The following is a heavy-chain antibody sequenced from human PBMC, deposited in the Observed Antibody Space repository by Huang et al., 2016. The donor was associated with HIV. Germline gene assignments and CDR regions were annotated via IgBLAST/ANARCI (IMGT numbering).Heavy chain of an antibody. Sequence: EVQLVESGGGLVKPGGSLRLSCAASGFTFSDYSMSWVRQARVKGLQWGSHSSGSSSYIDYVDSVKGRFAISRDNAKNLLFLQMNSLRAEDTAVYYCARRYNWNYVAHGFDIWGQGTMVTVSS. D-gene: IGHD1-7*01. CDR1: GFTFSDYS. J-gene: IGHJ3*02. CDR2: SSGSSSYI. V-gene: IGHV3-21*01. CDR3: ARRYNWNYVAHGFDI.